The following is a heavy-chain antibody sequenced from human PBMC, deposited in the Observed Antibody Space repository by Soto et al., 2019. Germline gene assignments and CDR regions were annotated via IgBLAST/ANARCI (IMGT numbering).Heavy chain of an antibody. CDR3: ARTTMVRGVDAFDI. J-gene: IGHJ3*02. Sequence: GGPLRLSCAASGFTFSSYSMNWVRQAPGKGLEWVSSISSSSSYIYYADSVKGRFTISRDNAKNSLYLQMNSLRAEDTAVYYCARTTMVRGVDAFDIWGQGTMVTVSS. CDR1: GFTFSSYS. CDR2: ISSSSSYI. D-gene: IGHD3-10*01. V-gene: IGHV3-21*01.